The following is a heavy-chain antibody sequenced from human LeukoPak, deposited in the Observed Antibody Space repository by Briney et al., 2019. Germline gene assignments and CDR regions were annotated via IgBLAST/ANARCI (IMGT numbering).Heavy chain of an antibody. J-gene: IGHJ4*02. Sequence: GGSLRLSCAASGFTFSSYAMSWVRQAPGKGLEWVSAISGSGGSTYYADSVKGRFTISRDNSKNTLYLQMNSLRAEDTAVYYCARHVWYYDSSGYLGYWGQGTLVTVSS. D-gene: IGHD3-22*01. CDR3: ARHVWYYDSSGYLGY. CDR1: GFTFSSYA. CDR2: ISGSGGST. V-gene: IGHV3-23*01.